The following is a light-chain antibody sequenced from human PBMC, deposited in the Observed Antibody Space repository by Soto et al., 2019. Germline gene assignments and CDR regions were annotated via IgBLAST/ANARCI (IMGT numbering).Light chain of an antibody. CDR1: SSDVGGYNY. V-gene: IGLV2-14*01. Sequence: QSALTQPASVSGSPGQSITISCTGTSSDVGGYNYVSWYQQHTGKAPKFMIYDVSNRPSGVSNRFSGSKSGNTASLTISGLQDEDEADYYCCSYTTSNTRQIVFGTGTKLTV. CDR2: DVS. J-gene: IGLJ1*01. CDR3: CSYTTSNTRQIV.